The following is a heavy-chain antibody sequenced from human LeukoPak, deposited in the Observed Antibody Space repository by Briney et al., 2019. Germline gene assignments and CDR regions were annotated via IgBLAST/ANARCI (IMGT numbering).Heavy chain of an antibody. D-gene: IGHD3-9*01. CDR1: GFTFSSYA. Sequence: GGSLRLSCAASGFTFSSYAMSWVRQAPGKGLEWVSVISGSGGSTYYADSVKGRFTISRDNSKNTLYLQMNSLRAEDTAVYYCARRGDLSGYDILTGHRHLDYWGQGTLVTVSS. CDR3: ARRGDLSGYDILTGHRHLDY. J-gene: IGHJ4*02. CDR2: ISGSGGST. V-gene: IGHV3-23*01.